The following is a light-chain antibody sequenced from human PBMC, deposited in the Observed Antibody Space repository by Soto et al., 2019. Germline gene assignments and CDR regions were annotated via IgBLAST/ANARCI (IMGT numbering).Light chain of an antibody. CDR3: QQRSNWLI. Sequence: EIVLTQSPAPLSLSPGERATLSCRASQSVSSYLAWYQQKPGQAPRLLIYDASNRATGIPARFSGSGSVTDFTLTISSLEPEDFAVYYCQQRSNWLIFGGGTKVEIK. CDR2: DAS. J-gene: IGKJ4*01. CDR1: QSVSSY. V-gene: IGKV3-11*01.